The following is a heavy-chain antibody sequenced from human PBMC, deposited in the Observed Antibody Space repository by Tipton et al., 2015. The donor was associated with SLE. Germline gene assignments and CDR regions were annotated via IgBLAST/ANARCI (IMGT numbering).Heavy chain of an antibody. J-gene: IGHJ3*02. CDR3: ASAAWDYDSSGSGAFDI. D-gene: IGHD3-22*01. CDR2: IYYSGST. CDR1: GGSIRSHY. Sequence: TLSLTCTVSGGSIRSHYWSWIRQPPGKGLEWIGYIYYSGSTNYNPSLKSRVTISVDTSKNQFSLKLSSVTAADTAVYYCASAAWDYDSSGSGAFDIWGQGTMVTVSS. V-gene: IGHV4-59*11.